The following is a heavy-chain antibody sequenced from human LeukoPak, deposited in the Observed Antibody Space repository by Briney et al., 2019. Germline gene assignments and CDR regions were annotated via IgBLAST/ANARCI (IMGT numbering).Heavy chain of an antibody. CDR1: GGSISSYY. CDR3: AKSMDYYDSSGYLGLPYYYYYGMDV. V-gene: IGHV4-59*08. CDR2: IYYSGST. J-gene: IGHJ6*02. Sequence: SETLSLTCTVSGGSISSYYGIWIRQPPGKGLEGIGYIYYSGSTNYNPSLKSRVTISVDTSKNQFSLKLSSVTAADTAVYYCAKSMDYYDSSGYLGLPYYYYYGMDVWGQGTTVTVSS. D-gene: IGHD3-22*01.